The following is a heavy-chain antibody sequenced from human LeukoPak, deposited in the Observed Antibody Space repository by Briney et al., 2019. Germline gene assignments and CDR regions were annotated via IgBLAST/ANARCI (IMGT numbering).Heavy chain of an antibody. V-gene: IGHV3-7*01. D-gene: IGHD6-13*01. Sequence: GGSLRLSCAASGFTFSSYAMSWVRQAPGKGLEWVANIKQDGSEKQYVDSVRGRFTISRDNAKNSLYLQMNSLRVEDTAVYYCARDGFVGAADYWGQGTLVTVSS. CDR3: ARDGFVGAADY. CDR2: IKQDGSEK. J-gene: IGHJ4*02. CDR1: GFTFSSYA.